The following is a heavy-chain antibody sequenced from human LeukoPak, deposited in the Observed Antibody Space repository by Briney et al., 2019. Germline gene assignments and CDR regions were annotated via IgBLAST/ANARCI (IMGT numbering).Heavy chain of an antibody. J-gene: IGHJ5*02. CDR2: INHSGST. Sequence: SETLSLTCAVYGGSFSGYYWSWIRQPPGKGLEWIGEINHSGSTNYNPSLKSRVTISVDTSKNQFSLKLSSVTAADTAVYYCARVPNRWLQLAGYCSAPGGRGTLVTVSS. CDR3: ARVPNRWLQLAGYCSAP. V-gene: IGHV4-34*01. CDR1: GGSFSGYY. D-gene: IGHD5-24*01.